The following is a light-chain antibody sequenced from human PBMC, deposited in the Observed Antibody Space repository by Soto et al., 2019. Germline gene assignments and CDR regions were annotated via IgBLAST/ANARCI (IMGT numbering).Light chain of an antibody. CDR2: DST. CDR1: QSIHTS. Sequence: VLTQSPATLSLSPGERATLSCRASQSIHTSLAWYQQKPGQPPRLVVYDSTLRANGVPDRFGGSRSGTGVTLTINSLEPEDFAVYYYQQRNVWPPITFGEGTRLEI. CDR3: QQRNVWPPIT. J-gene: IGKJ5*01. V-gene: IGKV3-11*01.